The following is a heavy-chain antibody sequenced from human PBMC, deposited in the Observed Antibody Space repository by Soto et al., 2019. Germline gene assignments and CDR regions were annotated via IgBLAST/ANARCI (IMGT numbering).Heavy chain of an antibody. D-gene: IGHD3-10*01. CDR2: ISSNGGST. Sequence: PGGSLRLSCAASGFTFSSYSMNWVRQAPGKGLEYVSAISSNGGSTYYADSVKGRFTISRDNSKNTLYLQMSSLRAEDTAVYYCVKRPYGSGSYYPLGSSTYFDYWGQGTLVTVSS. CDR1: GFTFSSYS. CDR3: VKRPYGSGSYYPLGSSTYFDY. V-gene: IGHV3-64D*06. J-gene: IGHJ4*02.